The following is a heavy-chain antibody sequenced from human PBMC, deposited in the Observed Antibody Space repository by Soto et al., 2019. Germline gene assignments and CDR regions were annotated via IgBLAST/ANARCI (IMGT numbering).Heavy chain of an antibody. CDR2: ISPIFGTA. Sequence: QVQLVQSGAEVKKPGSSVNVSCKASGGTFSSYAISWVRQAPGQGLEWMGGISPIFGTANYAQKFQGRVTITAAASTSTAYMELSSLRSEDTAVYYCAIYNWNPTNWFDPWGQGTLVTVSS. V-gene: IGHV1-69*01. CDR3: AIYNWNPTNWFDP. J-gene: IGHJ5*02. D-gene: IGHD1-20*01. CDR1: GGTFSSYA.